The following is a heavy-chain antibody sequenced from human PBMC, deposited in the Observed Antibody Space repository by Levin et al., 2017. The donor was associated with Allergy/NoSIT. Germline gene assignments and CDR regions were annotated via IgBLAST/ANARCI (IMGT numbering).Heavy chain of an antibody. V-gene: IGHV4-59*01. J-gene: IGHJ4*02. D-gene: IGHD5-18*01. CDR2: IYYSGST. Sequence: GSLRLSCTVTGGSISPYYWSWIRQPPGKGLEWIGYIYYSGSTNYNPSLTSRVTISVDTSKNPFSLMLTSVTAADTAVYFCARVVPAYSYDTKWLDFWGQGTLVTVSS. CDR1: GGSISPYY. CDR3: ARVVPAYSYDTKWLDF.